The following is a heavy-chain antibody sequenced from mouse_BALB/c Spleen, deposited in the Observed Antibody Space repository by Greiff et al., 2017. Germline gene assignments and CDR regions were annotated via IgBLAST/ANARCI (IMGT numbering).Heavy chain of an antibody. CDR1: GFTFSSFG. V-gene: IGHV5-17*02. CDR2: ISSGSSTI. D-gene: IGHD2-14*01. Sequence: EVKLVESGGGLVQPGGSRKLSCAASGFTFSSFGMHWVRQAPEKGLEWVAYISSGSSTIYYADTVKGRFTISRDNPKNTLFLQMTSLRSEDTAMYYCANREFAYWGQGTLVTVSA. CDR3: ANREFAY. J-gene: IGHJ3*01.